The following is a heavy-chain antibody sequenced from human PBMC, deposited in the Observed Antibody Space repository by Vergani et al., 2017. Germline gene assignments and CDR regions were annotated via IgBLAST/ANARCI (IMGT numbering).Heavy chain of an antibody. CDR3: AVEIYDYGGSRDFDY. CDR2: IRSKTYGATT. J-gene: IGHJ4*02. Sequence: EVQLVESGGDLVQPGRSLRLSCQTSGFNFGEYGVSWVRQAPGKGLEWIGFIRSKTYGATTEYAASGRGRFTISRDDYKGIAYLQMSSLKKEDTAVYRCAVEIYDYGGSRDFDYWGQGTLVVVSS. CDR1: GFNFGEYG. D-gene: IGHD4-23*01. V-gene: IGHV3-49*04.